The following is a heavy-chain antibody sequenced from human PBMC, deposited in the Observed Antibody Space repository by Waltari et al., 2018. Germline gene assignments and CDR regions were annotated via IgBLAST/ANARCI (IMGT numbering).Heavy chain of an antibody. CDR2: INHSGST. J-gene: IGHJ4*02. CDR3: ASLSGSSRDY. D-gene: IGHD1-26*01. V-gene: IGHV4-34*01. CDR1: GGSFSGYY. Sequence: QVQLQQWGAGLLKPSETLSLTCAVYGGSFSGYYGSWIRQPPGKGLEWIGEINHSGSTNYNPSLKSRVTISVDTSKNQFSLKLSSVTAADTAVYYCASLSGSSRDYWGQGTLVTVSS.